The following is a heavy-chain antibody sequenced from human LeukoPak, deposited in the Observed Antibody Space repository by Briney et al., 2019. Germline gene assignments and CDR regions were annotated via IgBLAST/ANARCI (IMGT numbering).Heavy chain of an antibody. V-gene: IGHV3-23*01. CDR2: ISGSGGST. Sequence: GGSLRLSCAASGFTFSSHAMSSVRQAPGKGLEWVSAISGSGGSTYYADSVKGRFTISRDNSKNTLYLQMNSLRAEDTAVYYCAKDLGYKTYYYDSSGYQPAFDYWGQGTLVTVSS. CDR1: GFTFSSHA. D-gene: IGHD3-22*01. J-gene: IGHJ4*02. CDR3: AKDLGYKTYYYDSSGYQPAFDY.